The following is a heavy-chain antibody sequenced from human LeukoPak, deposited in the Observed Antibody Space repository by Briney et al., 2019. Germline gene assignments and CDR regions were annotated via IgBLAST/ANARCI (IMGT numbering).Heavy chain of an antibody. V-gene: IGHV5-51*01. D-gene: IGHD6-19*01. CDR1: GYSFTSYW. Sequence: GESLKISCKGSGYSFTSYWIGWVRQMPGKGLEXXXIIYPGDSDTRYSPSFQGQVTISADKSISTAYLQWSSLKASDTAMYYCARHPRGYSSGWYFDYWGQGTLVTVSS. CDR2: IYPGDSDT. CDR3: ARHPRGYSSGWYFDY. J-gene: IGHJ4*02.